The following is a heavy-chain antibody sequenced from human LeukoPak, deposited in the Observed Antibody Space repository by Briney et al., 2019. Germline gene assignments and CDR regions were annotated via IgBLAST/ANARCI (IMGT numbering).Heavy chain of an antibody. CDR2: IYHSGST. CDR1: GGSISSGGYS. J-gene: IGHJ6*02. CDR3: ASGRYGPTYYYGMDV. V-gene: IGHV4-30-2*01. Sequence: SETLSLTCAVSGGSISSGGYSWSWIRQPPGKGLEWIGYIYHSGSTYYNPSLKSRVTISVDRSKNQFSLKLSSVTAADTAVYYCASGRYGPTYYYGMDVWGQGTTVTVSS. D-gene: IGHD5-18*01.